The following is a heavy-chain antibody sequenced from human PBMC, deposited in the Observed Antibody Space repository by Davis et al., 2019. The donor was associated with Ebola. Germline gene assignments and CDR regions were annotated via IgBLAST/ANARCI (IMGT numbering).Heavy chain of an antibody. J-gene: IGHJ4*02. V-gene: IGHV3-7*01. CDR3: ARATGVLRFLEWLSGAFDY. CDR1: GFIFRNYF. CDR2: TNQDGNEK. D-gene: IGHD3-3*01. Sequence: GESLKISCAASGFIFRNYFMGWVRQAPGKGLEWVAHTNQDGNEKYYMDSVKGRFSISRDNAKNSLYLQMNSLRTDETAVYYCARATGVLRFLEWLSGAFDYWGQGTLVTVSS.